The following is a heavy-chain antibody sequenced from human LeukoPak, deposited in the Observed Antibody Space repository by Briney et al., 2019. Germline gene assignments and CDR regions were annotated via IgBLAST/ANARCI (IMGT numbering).Heavy chain of an antibody. V-gene: IGHV3-23*01. CDR3: AKAPRFGDHATEYYYYYMHV. J-gene: IGHJ6*03. D-gene: IGHD3-16*01. Sequence: GGSLRLSCTVSGFTVSSNSTSWVRQAPGKGLEWVSSISGSGGGTFYADSVKGRFTISRDNSKNTLYLQMNSLRVEDTAVYYCAKAPRFGDHATEYYYYYMHVWGKGTTVTVSS. CDR2: ISGSGGGT. CDR1: GFTVSSNS.